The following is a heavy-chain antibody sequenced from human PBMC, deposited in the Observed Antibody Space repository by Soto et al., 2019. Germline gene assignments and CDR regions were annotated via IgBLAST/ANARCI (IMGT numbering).Heavy chain of an antibody. CDR3: ATDLPDILTGYYNWPPYFDY. CDR1: EYTLTELS. CDR2: FDPKDGET. D-gene: IGHD3-9*01. J-gene: IGHJ4*02. V-gene: IGHV1-24*01. Sequence: ASVKVSSKVSEYTLTELSMHWVRQAPGKGLELMGGFDPKDGETIYAQKFQGRVTMTEDTSTDTAYMELSSLRSEDTAVYYCATDLPDILTGYYNWPPYFDYWGQGTLVTVSS.